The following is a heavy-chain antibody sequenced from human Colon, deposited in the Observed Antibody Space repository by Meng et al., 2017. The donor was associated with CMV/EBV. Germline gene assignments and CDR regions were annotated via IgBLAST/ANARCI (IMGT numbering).Heavy chain of an antibody. CDR3: ARDSNERLRFFDWLLPDY. J-gene: IGHJ4*02. CDR1: GYSFTGYY. CDR2: INPDNGDT. Sequence: ASVKVSCKTSGYSFTGYYMHWVRQVPGQGLEWLGWINPDNGDTDYSQKLQGRVTLTRDKSISTAYMEVNRLTSDDTAVYYCARDSNERLRFFDWLLPDYWGQGTLVTVSS. D-gene: IGHD3-9*01. V-gene: IGHV1-2*02.